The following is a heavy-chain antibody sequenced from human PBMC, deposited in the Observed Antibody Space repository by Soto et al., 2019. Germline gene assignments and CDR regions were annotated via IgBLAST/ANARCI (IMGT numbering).Heavy chain of an antibody. D-gene: IGHD3-10*01. Sequence: EVQLVESGGGLVKPGGSLRLSCAASGFTFSSYSMNWVRQAPGKGLEWVSSISSGSSYIYYADSVKGRFTISRVNAKNSLYLQMNSLRAEDTAVYYCARSSGGSGKLWNYYGMDVWGQGTTVTVSS. CDR1: GFTFSSYS. J-gene: IGHJ6*02. V-gene: IGHV3-21*06. CDR2: ISSGSSYI. CDR3: ARSSGGSGKLWNYYGMDV.